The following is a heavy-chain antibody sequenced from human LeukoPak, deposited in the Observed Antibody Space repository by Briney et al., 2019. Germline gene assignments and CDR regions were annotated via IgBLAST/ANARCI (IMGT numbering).Heavy chain of an antibody. CDR1: GGSFSGYY. Sequence: SETLSLTCGVYGGSFSGYYWSWIRQPPGKGLEWIGEINHSGSTNSNPSLKSRVTISVDTSKNQFSLKVNSMTAADTAVYYCARRQLWLHWFDPWGQGTLATVSS. J-gene: IGHJ5*02. D-gene: IGHD5-18*01. CDR3: ARRQLWLHWFDP. CDR2: INHSGST. V-gene: IGHV4-34*01.